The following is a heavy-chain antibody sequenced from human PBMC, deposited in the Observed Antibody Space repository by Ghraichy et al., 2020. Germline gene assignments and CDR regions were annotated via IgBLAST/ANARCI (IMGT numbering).Heavy chain of an antibody. D-gene: IGHD2-8*02. V-gene: IGHV3-64*02. CDR2: ISSNGDNT. CDR1: GFTFSNYP. CDR3: ARGGTGGLFDF. Sequence: GGSLRLSCSASGFTFSNYPTHWVRQAPGKGLESVSAISSNGDNTFYADSVKGRFTISRDNSNNTLYLQMGSLTAEDMAVYYCARGGTGGLFDFWGQGTLVTVSS. J-gene: IGHJ4*02.